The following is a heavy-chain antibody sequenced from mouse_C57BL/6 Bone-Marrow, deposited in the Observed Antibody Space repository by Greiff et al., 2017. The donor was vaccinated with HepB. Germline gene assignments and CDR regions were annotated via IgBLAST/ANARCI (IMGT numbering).Heavy chain of an antibody. V-gene: IGHV1-64*01. CDR1: AYTFTSYW. Sequence: VHLHQPGAKLVKPGASVKFSSKASAYTFTSYWMHWLKQRPGQGLEGIGMIHPNSGSTNYNEKFKSKATLTVDKSSSTAYMQLSSLTSEDSAVYYCALYGYDGYWGQGTTLTVSS. CDR2: IHPNSGST. D-gene: IGHD2-2*01. CDR3: ALYGYDGY. J-gene: IGHJ2*01.